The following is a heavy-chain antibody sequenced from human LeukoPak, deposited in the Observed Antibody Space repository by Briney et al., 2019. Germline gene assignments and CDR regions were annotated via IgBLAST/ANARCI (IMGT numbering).Heavy chain of an antibody. CDR1: GYTFTDYY. CDR2: INPNSGDT. V-gene: IGHV1-2*02. CDR3: ARDASRANSYGRIMETYYFDY. Sequence: GASVKVSCKASGYTFTDYYINWVRQAPGQGLEWIGWINPNSGDTNYAQKFQDRVTMTRDTSISTAYIELNFLRSDDTAVYYCARDASRANSYGRIMETYYFDYWGQGTLVTVSS. J-gene: IGHJ4*02. D-gene: IGHD5-18*01.